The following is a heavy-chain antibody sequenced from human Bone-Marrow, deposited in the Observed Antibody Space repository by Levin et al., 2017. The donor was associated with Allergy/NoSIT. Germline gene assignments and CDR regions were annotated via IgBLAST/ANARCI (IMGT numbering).Heavy chain of an antibody. J-gene: IGHJ5*02. CDR1: GGSISSGNKY. CDR3: VGSYYRVAWFDP. CDR2: TFYTGST. D-gene: IGHD3-10*01. Sequence: SETLSLTCSVSGGSISSGNKYWSWIRQPPGKGLEWIGYTFYTGSTYYNRSLKSRVSISLDTSKNQLALKLTSVTAADTAVYYCVGSYYRVAWFDPWGQGTLVTVSS. V-gene: IGHV4-30-4*01.